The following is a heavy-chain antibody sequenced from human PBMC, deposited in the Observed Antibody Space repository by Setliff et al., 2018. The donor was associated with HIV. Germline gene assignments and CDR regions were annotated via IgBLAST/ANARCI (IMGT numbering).Heavy chain of an antibody. J-gene: IGHJ4*02. Sequence: KVSCKASGYTFTTYYIHWVRQTPGQGLEWMGIINCSGGDTSYAQGFQDRITMTRDTSTSTVYMELSSLTSEDTALYYCVRYRGGYSSSLDSWGQGTLVTVSS. CDR2: INCSGGDT. CDR3: VRYRGGYSSSLDS. D-gene: IGHD6-13*01. CDR1: GYTFTTYY. V-gene: IGHV1-46*01.